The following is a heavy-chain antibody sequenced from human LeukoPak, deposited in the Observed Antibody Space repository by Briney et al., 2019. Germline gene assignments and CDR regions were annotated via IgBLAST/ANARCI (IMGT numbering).Heavy chain of an antibody. CDR1: GYTFSAYY. Sequence: AAVKVSCKASGYTFSAYYMHWVRQAPGQGLEGMGWMNSNRGGANSAQKFQGRVTMTRDKSISTAYMELSRLRSDDTAFYYCARVYYYDTGAFYFDYWGQGTLVTVSS. CDR2: MNSNRGGA. CDR3: ARVYYYDTGAFYFDY. J-gene: IGHJ4*02. V-gene: IGHV1-2*02. D-gene: IGHD3-22*01.